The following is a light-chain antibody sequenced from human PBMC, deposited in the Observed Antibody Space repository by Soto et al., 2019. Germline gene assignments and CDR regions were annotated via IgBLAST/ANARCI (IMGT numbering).Light chain of an antibody. J-gene: IGKJ1*01. V-gene: IGKV1-5*01. CDR3: QHYNSYSSWT. Sequence: DIQMTQSPSSLSASVGDRVTITCRAGQSIGTWLAWYQQKPGKAPKVLISDASSLESGVPSRFSGGGSGTEFTLTISSLQPDDFATYYCQHYNSYSSWTFGQGTKV. CDR2: DAS. CDR1: QSIGTW.